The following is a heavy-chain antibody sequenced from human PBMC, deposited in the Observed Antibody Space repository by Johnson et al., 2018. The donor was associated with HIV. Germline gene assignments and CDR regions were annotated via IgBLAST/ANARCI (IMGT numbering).Heavy chain of an antibody. CDR2: ISSSGDII. D-gene: IGHD1-14*01. J-gene: IGHJ3*02. V-gene: IGHV3-11*01. CDR3: TRVRMTPPLGAFDI. CDR1: GFTFSDYY. Sequence: QVQLVESGGGLVKPGGSLRLSCAASGFTFSDYYMTWIRQAPGKGLEWLSFISSSGDIIRYADSVKGRFTISRDNAKNSLYLQMNSLRAEDTALYYCTRVRMTPPLGAFDIWGQGTMVTVSS.